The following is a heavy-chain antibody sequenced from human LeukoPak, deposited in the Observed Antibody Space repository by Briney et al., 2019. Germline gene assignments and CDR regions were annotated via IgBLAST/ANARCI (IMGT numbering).Heavy chain of an antibody. Sequence: KPSETLSLTCTVSGGSISSYYRSWIRQPPAKGLEWIGYIYYSGSTNYNPSLKSRVSILLDTSKNQFSLKLSSVTAADTAVYYCARGVHTYSYNLYYFDYWGQGTLVTVSS. V-gene: IGHV4-59*01. J-gene: IGHJ4*02. CDR2: IYYSGST. CDR3: ARGVHTYSYNLYYFDY. D-gene: IGHD5-18*01. CDR1: GGSISSYY.